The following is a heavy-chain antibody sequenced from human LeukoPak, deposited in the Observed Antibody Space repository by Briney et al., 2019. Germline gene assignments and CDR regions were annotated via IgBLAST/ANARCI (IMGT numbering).Heavy chain of an antibody. CDR2: INTNTGNP. CDR3: ARHLEHIVVVTARYYYYYGMDV. D-gene: IGHD2-21*02. Sequence: ASVKVSCKASGYTFTSYAMNWVRQAPGQGLEWMGWINTNTGNPTYALGFTGRFVFSLDTSVSTAYLQISSLKAEDTAVYYCARHLEHIVVVTARYYYYYGMDVWGQGTTVTVSS. CDR1: GYTFTSYA. V-gene: IGHV7-4-1*02. J-gene: IGHJ6*02.